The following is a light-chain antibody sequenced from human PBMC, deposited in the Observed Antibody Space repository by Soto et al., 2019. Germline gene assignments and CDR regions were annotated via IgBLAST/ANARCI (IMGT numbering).Light chain of an antibody. CDR2: SNN. CDR1: SSNIGTNT. CDR3: AAWDDSLNGVL. J-gene: IGLJ3*02. Sequence: QSVLTQPPSASGTPGQRVTISCSGSSSNIGTNTVNWYQQLPGTAPRLLIYSNNQRPSGVPDRFSGSKSGTSASLASSGRQSEDEAGYFCAAWDDSLNGVLFGGGTKLTVL. V-gene: IGLV1-44*01.